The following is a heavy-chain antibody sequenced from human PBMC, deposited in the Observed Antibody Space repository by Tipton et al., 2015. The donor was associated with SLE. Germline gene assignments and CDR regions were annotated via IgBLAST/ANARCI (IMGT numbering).Heavy chain of an antibody. V-gene: IGHV4-59*12. Sequence: TLSLTCSVSGGSFGRYYWSWIRQPPGKGLEWVGSMHYSGITYYNPSLESRVTISVDKSKNQFSLKVKSVTAADTAVYYCARDQVGVGDLDSWGQGTLVTVSS. CDR2: MHYSGIT. CDR3: ARDQVGVGDLDS. J-gene: IGHJ5*01. D-gene: IGHD3-16*01. CDR1: GGSFGRYY.